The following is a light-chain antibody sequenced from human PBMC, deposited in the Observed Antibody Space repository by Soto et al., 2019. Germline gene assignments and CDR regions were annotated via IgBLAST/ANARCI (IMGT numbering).Light chain of an antibody. CDR2: AAS. Sequence: DIQMTQSPSPLSASVGDRVTITCRASQNITSFLNWYQQKPGKAPKLLIYAASSLQIGVPSRFSGSGSGTDFTLTISSLQPEDFATYSCQQSHSSPLTFGGGTKVEIK. CDR1: QNITSF. CDR3: QQSHSSPLT. V-gene: IGKV1-39*01. J-gene: IGKJ4*01.